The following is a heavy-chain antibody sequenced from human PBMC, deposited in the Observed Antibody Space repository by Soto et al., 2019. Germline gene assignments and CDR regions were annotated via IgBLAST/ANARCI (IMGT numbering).Heavy chain of an antibody. CDR1: GYTFTGYY. J-gene: IGHJ6*02. Sequence: ASVKGSCKASGYTFTGYYMHWVRQAPGQGLEWMGWINPNSGGTNYAQKFQGRVTMTRDTSISTAYMELSRLRSDDTAVYYCASRDFGVVIIPSPDYYYYYGLDVSGQGTTVTVAS. CDR3: ASRDFGVVIIPSPDYYYYYGLDV. V-gene: IGHV1-2*02. CDR2: INPNSGGT. D-gene: IGHD3-3*01.